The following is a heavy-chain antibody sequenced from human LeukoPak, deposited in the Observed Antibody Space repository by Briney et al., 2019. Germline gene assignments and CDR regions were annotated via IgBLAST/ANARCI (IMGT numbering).Heavy chain of an antibody. CDR1: GYTFTSHG. Sequence: ASVKLSCKASGYTFTSHGISWVRQAPGQGLEWMGWISAYNGKIKYSEKFEDRVILTTDTSTSTAYMELRNLRSDDTAMYYCARDMVVVLLWVGESSDSKYKWVDPWGQGTLVTVSS. D-gene: IGHD3-10*01. V-gene: IGHV1-18*01. CDR2: ISAYNGKI. CDR3: ARDMVVVLLWVGESSDSKYKWVDP. J-gene: IGHJ5*02.